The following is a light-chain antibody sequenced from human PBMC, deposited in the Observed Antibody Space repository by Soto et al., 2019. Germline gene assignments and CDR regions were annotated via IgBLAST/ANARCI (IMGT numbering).Light chain of an antibody. J-gene: IGKJ3*01. Sequence: EIVLTQSPGTLSLSPGERATLSCRASQSVSDNLAWYQQKPGQAPRLLIYAASTRATGIPVRFSGSGSGTEFTLTISSLQSEDFAVYYCQQYNNWSYTFGPGTKVDIK. V-gene: IGKV3-15*01. CDR1: QSVSDN. CDR3: QQYNNWSYT. CDR2: AAS.